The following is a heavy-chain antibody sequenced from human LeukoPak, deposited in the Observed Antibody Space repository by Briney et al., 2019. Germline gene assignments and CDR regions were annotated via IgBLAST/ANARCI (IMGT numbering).Heavy chain of an antibody. CDR3: AKEEVISGNHGVNFDY. CDR1: GFTFSSYG. J-gene: IGHJ4*02. CDR2: IRYDGSNK. D-gene: IGHD3-22*01. Sequence: GGSLRLSCAAPGFTFSSYGMHWVRQAPGKGLEWVAFIRYDGSNKYYADSVKGRFTVSRDNSRSTLYLQMNSLRAEDTAVYYCAKEEVISGNHGVNFDYWGQGTLVTVSS. V-gene: IGHV3-30*02.